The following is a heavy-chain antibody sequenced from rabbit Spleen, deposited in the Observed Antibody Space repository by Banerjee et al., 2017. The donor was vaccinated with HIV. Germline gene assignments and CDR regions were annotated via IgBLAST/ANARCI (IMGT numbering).Heavy chain of an antibody. J-gene: IGHJ4*01. Sequence: EESGGGLVKPGGTLTLTCKASGFSLSSYWMCWVRQAPGKGLEWIACIYAGDGSTDYANWVNGRFTISKTSSTVDLKMTSLTAADTATYFCARDKELDIWGYEFNLWGQGTLVTVS. V-gene: IGHV1S42*01. D-gene: IGHD3-1*01. CDR3: ARDKELDIWGYEFNL. CDR1: GFSLSSYW. CDR2: IYAGDGST.